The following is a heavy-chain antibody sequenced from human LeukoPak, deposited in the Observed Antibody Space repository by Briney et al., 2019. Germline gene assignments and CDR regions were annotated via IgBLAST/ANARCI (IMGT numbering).Heavy chain of an antibody. CDR1: GGSLSGSY. V-gene: IGHV4-34*01. Sequence: SETLSLTCAVSGGSLSGSYCTWVRQSPGEGLEWIGEINHSGRTNYNPSLQSRVTISLDTTRSQFSLTLRSVTAADTAVYYCARDPCSSINCPLRFWGQGTLVTVSS. CDR2: INHSGRT. CDR3: ARDPCSSINCPLRF. D-gene: IGHD2-2*01. J-gene: IGHJ4*02.